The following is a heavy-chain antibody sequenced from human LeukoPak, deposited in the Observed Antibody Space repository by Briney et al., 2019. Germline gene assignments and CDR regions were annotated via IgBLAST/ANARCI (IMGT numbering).Heavy chain of an antibody. Sequence: GRSLRLSCAASGFTFSSYGMHWVRQAPGKGLEWVAVIWYDGSNKYYADSVKGRFTISRDNSKNTLYLQMNSLRAEDTAVYYCASPIGYLDYWGQGTLVTVSS. J-gene: IGHJ4*02. CDR2: IWYDGSNK. CDR1: GFTFSSYG. CDR3: ASPIGYLDY. V-gene: IGHV3-33*01.